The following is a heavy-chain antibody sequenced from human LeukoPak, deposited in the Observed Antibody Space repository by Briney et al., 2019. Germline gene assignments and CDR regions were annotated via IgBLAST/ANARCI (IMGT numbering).Heavy chain of an antibody. CDR2: IYHGGSP. Sequence: SETLSLTCTVSGYFISSGYYWGWIRQPPGKGLEWVGSIYHGGSPYYNPSLKGRVTISVDTSMNRFSLKLNSVTAADTAVYYCARDLYYYDSSAYPPTWFDLWGQGILVTVSS. J-gene: IGHJ5*02. CDR1: GYFISSGYY. D-gene: IGHD3-22*01. V-gene: IGHV4-38-2*02. CDR3: ARDLYYYDSSAYPPTWFDL.